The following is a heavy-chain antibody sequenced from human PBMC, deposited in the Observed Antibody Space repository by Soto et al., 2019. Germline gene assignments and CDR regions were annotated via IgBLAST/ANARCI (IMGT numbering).Heavy chain of an antibody. CDR3: ARVPGSCGVDY. V-gene: IGHV4-34*01. CDR1: GGSFSGYY. CDR2: INHSGST. Sequence: QVQLQQWGAGLLKPSETLSLTCAVYGGSFSGYYWSWIRQPPGKGLEWIGEINHSGSTNYNPSLKSRVTISVDTSKNQFSLKLSSVTAADTAVYYFARVPGSCGVDYWGQGTLVTVSS. D-gene: IGHD2-15*01. J-gene: IGHJ4*02.